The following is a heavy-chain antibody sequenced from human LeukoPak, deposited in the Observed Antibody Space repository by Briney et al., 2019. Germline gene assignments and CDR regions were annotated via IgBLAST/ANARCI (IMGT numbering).Heavy chain of an antibody. CDR3: ARTGRVATIYWYFEL. CDR1: GGSISSGGYY. CDR2: IYYSGST. V-gene: IGHV4-31*03. Sequence: TLSLTCTVSGGSISSGGYYWSWIRQHPGKGLEWIGYIYYSGSTYYNPSLKSRVTISVDTSKNQFSLKLSSVTAADTAVYYWARTGRVATIYWYFELWGRGTLVTVSS. D-gene: IGHD5-12*01. J-gene: IGHJ2*01.